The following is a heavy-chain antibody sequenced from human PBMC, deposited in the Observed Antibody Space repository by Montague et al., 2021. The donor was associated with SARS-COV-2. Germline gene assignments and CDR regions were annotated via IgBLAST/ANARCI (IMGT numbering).Heavy chain of an antibody. CDR3: VRAFSNSFKWFDP. D-gene: IGHD6-13*01. CDR1: GFTFSAYW. J-gene: IGHJ5*02. Sequence: SLRLSCAASGFTFSAYWMHWVRQAPGQGLEWVARIRADGTTTNYADFVKGRFTISRDNAQDTVYLHMTTLTAEDTAVYYCVRAFSNSFKWFDPRGQGTLVTVSS. CDR2: IRADGTTT. V-gene: IGHV3-74*01.